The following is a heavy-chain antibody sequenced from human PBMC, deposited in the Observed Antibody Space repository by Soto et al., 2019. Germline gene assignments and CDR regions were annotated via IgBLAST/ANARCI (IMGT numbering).Heavy chain of an antibody. V-gene: IGHV1-69*01. CDR2: IIPIFGTA. CDR1: GGTFSSYA. CDR3: ARNGENCSGGSCYSGVWYYGMDV. Sequence: QVQLVQSGAEVKKPGPSVKVSCKASGGTFSSYAISWVRQAPGQGLEWMGGIIPIFGTANYAQKFQGRVTITADESTSTAYMELSSLRSEDTAVYYCARNGENCSGGSCYSGVWYYGMDVWGQGTTVTVSS. J-gene: IGHJ6*02. D-gene: IGHD2-15*01.